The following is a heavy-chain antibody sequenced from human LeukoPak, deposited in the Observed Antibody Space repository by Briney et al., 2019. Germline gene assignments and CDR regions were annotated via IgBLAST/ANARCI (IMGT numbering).Heavy chain of an antibody. J-gene: IGHJ4*02. CDR1: GYTFTSYY. Sequence: ASVKVSCKASGYTFTSYYMHWVRQAPGQGLEWMGIINPSGGSTSYAQKFQGRVTMTRDMSTSTVYMELSSLRSEDTAVYYCARAGRITMIVVPPPFDYWGQGTLVTVPS. D-gene: IGHD3-22*01. V-gene: IGHV1-46*01. CDR3: ARAGRITMIVVPPPFDY. CDR2: INPSGGST.